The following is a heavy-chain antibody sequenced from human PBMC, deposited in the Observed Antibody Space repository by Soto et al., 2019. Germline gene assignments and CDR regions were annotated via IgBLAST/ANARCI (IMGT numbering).Heavy chain of an antibody. CDR3: ADGGEWSFNFVY. CDR2: IATHNNA. V-gene: IGHV3-23*01. J-gene: IGHJ4*02. CDR1: EFIFANYD. D-gene: IGHD3-3*01. Sequence: GGSLRLSCAASEFIFANYDINWVRQAPGKGLEWVAAIATHNNAYYADSVRGRFTISRDNSKNTLYLQMNNVRAEDTAVYYCADGGEWSFNFVYWGQGTLVTVSS.